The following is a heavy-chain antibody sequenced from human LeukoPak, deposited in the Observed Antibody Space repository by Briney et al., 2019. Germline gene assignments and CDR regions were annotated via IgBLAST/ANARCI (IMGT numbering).Heavy chain of an antibody. Sequence: PGGSLRLSCAASGFTFDDYGMSWVRQAPGKGLEWVSGINWNGGSTGYANSVKGRFTISRDNAKNSLYLQMNSLRAEDTALYYCARGGRMVSYYYYYMDVWGKGTTVTVSS. J-gene: IGHJ6*03. CDR2: INWNGGST. V-gene: IGHV3-20*04. CDR3: ARGGRMVSYYYYYMDV. CDR1: GFTFDDYG. D-gene: IGHD5-18*01.